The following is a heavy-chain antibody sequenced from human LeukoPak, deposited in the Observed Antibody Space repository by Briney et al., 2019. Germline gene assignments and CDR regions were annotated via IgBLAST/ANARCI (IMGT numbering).Heavy chain of an antibody. J-gene: IGHJ3*02. D-gene: IGHD5-12*01. V-gene: IGHV3-15*01. CDR3: AKDNYSGYDFDAFDI. CDR1: GFTFSNAW. CDR2: IKSKTDGGTT. Sequence: GGSLRLSCAASGFTFSNAWMSWVRQAPGKGLEWVGRIKSKTDGGTTDYAAPVKGRFTISRDDSKNTLYLQMNSLRAEDTAVYYCAKDNYSGYDFDAFDIWGHGTMVTVSS.